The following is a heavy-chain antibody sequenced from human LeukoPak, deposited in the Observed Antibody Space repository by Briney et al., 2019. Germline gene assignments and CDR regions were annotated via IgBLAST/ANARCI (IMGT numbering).Heavy chain of an antibody. D-gene: IGHD7-27*01. CDR1: GGSISSYY. J-gene: IGHJ4*02. CDR3: AIRATGDDYFDY. V-gene: IGHV4-59*08. CDR2: IYYSGST. Sequence: SETLSLTCTVSGGSISSYYWSWIRQPPGKGLEWIGYIYYSGSTNYNPSLKSRVTISVDTSKNQFSLKLSSVTAADTAVYYCAIRATGDDYFDYWGQGTLVTVSS.